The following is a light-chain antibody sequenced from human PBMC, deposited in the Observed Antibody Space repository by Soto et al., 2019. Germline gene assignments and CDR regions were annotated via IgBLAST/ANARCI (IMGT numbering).Light chain of an antibody. J-gene: IGLJ1*01. Sequence: QSALTQPASVSGSPGQSITISCTGTSSGIRDYNYVSWYQQLPGNAPKLIMYEVCNRPSGISNRFSGSKSGNTASLTISGLQAEDEADYYCSSKSPDFFGTGTKLTVL. CDR2: EVC. V-gene: IGLV2-14*01. CDR1: SSGIRDYNY. CDR3: SSKSPDF.